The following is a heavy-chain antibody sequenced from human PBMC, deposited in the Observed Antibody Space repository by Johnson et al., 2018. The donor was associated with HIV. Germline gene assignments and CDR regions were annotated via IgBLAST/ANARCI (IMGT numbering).Heavy chain of an antibody. CDR1: GFTFSSYA. Sequence: QVQLVESGGGVVQPGRSLRLSCAASGFTFSSYAMHWVRQAPGKGLEWVAVISYDGSNKYYADSVKGRFTISRDNSKNTLYLQMNSLRAEDTAVYYCASRGRSDAFDIWGQGTMVTVSS. V-gene: IGHV3-30-3*01. CDR3: ASRGRSDAFDI. J-gene: IGHJ3*02. D-gene: IGHD6-25*01. CDR2: ISYDGSNK.